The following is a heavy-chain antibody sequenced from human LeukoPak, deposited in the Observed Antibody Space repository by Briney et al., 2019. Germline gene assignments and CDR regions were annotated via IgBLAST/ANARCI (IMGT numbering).Heavy chain of an antibody. V-gene: IGHV1-8*01. Sequence: GASVKVSCKASGYTFTSYDINWVRQATGQGLERMGWMNPNSGNTGYAQKFQGRVTMTRNTSISTAYMELSSLRSEDTAVYYCAKVSDYYYYYGLDVWGQGTTVTVSS. J-gene: IGHJ6*02. CDR2: MNPNSGNT. CDR1: GYTFTSYD. CDR3: AKVSDYYYYYGLDV. D-gene: IGHD2/OR15-2a*01.